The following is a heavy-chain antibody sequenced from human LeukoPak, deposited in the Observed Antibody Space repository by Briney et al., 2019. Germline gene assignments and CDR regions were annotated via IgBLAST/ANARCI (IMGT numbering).Heavy chain of an antibody. D-gene: IGHD6-19*01. V-gene: IGHV4-34*01. CDR3: ARVSVATKTWDY. Sequence: SETLSLTCAVYGGSFSGYYWSWIRQPPGKGLEWIGEINHSGSTNYNPSLKSRVTISVDTSKNQFSLKLSSVTAADTAVYYCARVSVATKTWDYWGQGTLVTVSS. J-gene: IGHJ4*02. CDR1: GGSFSGYY. CDR2: INHSGST.